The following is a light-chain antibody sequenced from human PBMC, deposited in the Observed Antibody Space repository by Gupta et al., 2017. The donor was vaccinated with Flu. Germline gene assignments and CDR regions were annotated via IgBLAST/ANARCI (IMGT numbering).Light chain of an antibody. CDR2: GNS. V-gene: IGLV1-44*01. J-gene: IGLJ1*01. Sequence: QSVLAQPPSASETPGQRVTISCSGSSSNIGSNPVNWYQQVPGTAPKLLIYGNSQRPSGVPDRFSGSKSGTSASLAISGLQSEDEADYYCAAWDDSLNGLYVFGTGTKVTVL. CDR1: SSNIGSNP. CDR3: AAWDDSLNGLYV.